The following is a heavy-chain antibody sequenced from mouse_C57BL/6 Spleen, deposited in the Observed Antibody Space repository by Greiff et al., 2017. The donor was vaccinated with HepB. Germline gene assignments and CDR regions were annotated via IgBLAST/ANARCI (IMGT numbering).Heavy chain of an antibody. V-gene: IGHV1-55*01. CDR2: IYPGSGST. CDR1: GYTFTSYW. D-gene: IGHD1-2*01. J-gene: IGHJ4*01. Sequence: QVQLKQPGAELVKPGASVKMSCKASGYTFTSYWITWVKQRPGQGLEWIGDIYPGSGSTNYNEKFKSKATLTVDTSSSTAYMQLSSLTSEDSAVYYCARADPLLQDYAMDYWGQGTSVTVSS. CDR3: ARADPLLQDYAMDY.